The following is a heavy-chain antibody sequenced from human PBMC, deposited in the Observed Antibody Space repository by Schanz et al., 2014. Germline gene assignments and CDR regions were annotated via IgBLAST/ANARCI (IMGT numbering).Heavy chain of an antibody. CDR3: ARGGPADDFDD. CDR2: ISASGGDT. Sequence: DVHLLESGGGLVQPGGSLRLSCAASEFTFSTDAMSWVRQAPGKGLEWLSVISASGGDTYYADSVKGRFTISRDNSKDTLYLQMNSLGAEDTAVYYDARGGPADDFDDWGQGTLVTVSS. CDR1: EFTFSTDA. J-gene: IGHJ4*02. V-gene: IGHV3-23*01.